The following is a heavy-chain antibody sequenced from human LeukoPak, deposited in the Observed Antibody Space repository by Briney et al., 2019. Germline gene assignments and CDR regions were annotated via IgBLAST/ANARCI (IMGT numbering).Heavy chain of an antibody. CDR1: GLTFSSYW. Sequence: QSGGSLRLSCIDSGLTFSSYWMTWVRQAPGKGLEWVSYISSSGSTIYYADSVKGRFTISRDNAKNSLYLQMNSLRAEDTAVYYCARAIHSSQWLVFPFDYWGQGTLVTVSS. CDR3: ARAIHSSQWLVFPFDY. D-gene: IGHD6-19*01. J-gene: IGHJ4*02. CDR2: ISSSGSTI. V-gene: IGHV3-48*04.